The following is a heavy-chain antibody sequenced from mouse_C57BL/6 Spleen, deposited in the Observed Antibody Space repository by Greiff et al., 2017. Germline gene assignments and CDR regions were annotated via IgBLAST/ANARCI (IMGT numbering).Heavy chain of an antibody. Sequence: QVQLQQPGAELVKPGASVRLSCKASAYTFPSSWLHWVKQSPGQGLEWIGMIHPNSGSTNYNEKFKSKATLTVDKSSSTAYMQLSSLTSEDSAVYYCARETGPLDYWGQGTTLTVSS. CDR2: IHPNSGST. D-gene: IGHD4-1*01. V-gene: IGHV1-64*01. CDR3: ARETGPLDY. J-gene: IGHJ2*01. CDR1: AYTFPSSW.